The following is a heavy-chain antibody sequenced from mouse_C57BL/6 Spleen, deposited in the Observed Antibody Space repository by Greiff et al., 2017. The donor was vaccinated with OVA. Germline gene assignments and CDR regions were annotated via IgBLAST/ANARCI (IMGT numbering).Heavy chain of an antibody. D-gene: IGHD2-5*01. V-gene: IGHV1-50*01. CDR2: IDPSDSYT. CDR3: ARAGYSNYGFDY. CDR1: GYTFTSYW. J-gene: IGHJ2*01. Sequence: VQLQQSGAELVKPGASVKLSCKASGYTFTSYWMQWVKQRPGQGLEWIGEIDPSDSYTNYNQKFKGKATLTVDTSSSTAYRQLSSLTSEDSAVDYCARAGYSNYGFDYWGQGTTLTVSS.